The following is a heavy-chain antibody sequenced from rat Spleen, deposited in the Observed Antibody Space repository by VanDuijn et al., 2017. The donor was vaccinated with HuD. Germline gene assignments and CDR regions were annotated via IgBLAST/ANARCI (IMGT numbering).Heavy chain of an antibody. V-gene: IGHV2-45*01. CDR1: GFSLTSYN. CDR3: VREVIVSRYFDF. J-gene: IGHJ1*01. CDR2: LWSGGTT. D-gene: IGHD1-11*01. Sequence: QVQLKESGPGLVQPSETLSLTCTVSGFSLTSYNVHWVRQPPGQGLEWMGLLWSGGTTDYNSPLKSRLSISRDTSKNQVFLKMNSLQAEDTATYYCVREVIVSRYFDFWGPGTVVTVSS.